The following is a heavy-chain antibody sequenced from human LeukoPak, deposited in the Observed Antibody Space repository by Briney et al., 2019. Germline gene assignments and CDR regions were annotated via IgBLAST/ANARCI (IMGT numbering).Heavy chain of an antibody. D-gene: IGHD2-2*01. CDR1: GGTFSSYA. CDR3: ARARYIVVVPAAPYYYYYMDV. Sequence: SVKVSCKASGGTFSSYAISWVRQAPRQGLEWMGGIIPIFGTANYAQKFQGRVTITADESTSTAYMELSSLRSEDTAVYYCARARYIVVVPAAPYYYYYMDVWGKGTTVTVSS. CDR2: IIPIFGTA. V-gene: IGHV1-69*13. J-gene: IGHJ6*03.